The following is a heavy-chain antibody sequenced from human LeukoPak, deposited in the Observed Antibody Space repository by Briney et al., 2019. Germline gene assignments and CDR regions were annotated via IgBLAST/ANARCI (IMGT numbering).Heavy chain of an antibody. CDR3: ARLKLTGTRDDAFDI. J-gene: IGHJ3*02. CDR2: IYYSGST. V-gene: IGHV4-39*01. Sequence: SETLSLTCTVSGGSISNSSYYWGWIRQHPGKGLEWIGSIYYSGSTYYNPSLKSRVTISVDTSKNQFSLKLSSVTAADTAVYYCARLKLTGTRDDAFDIWGQGTMVTVSS. D-gene: IGHD1-7*01. CDR1: GGSISNSSYY.